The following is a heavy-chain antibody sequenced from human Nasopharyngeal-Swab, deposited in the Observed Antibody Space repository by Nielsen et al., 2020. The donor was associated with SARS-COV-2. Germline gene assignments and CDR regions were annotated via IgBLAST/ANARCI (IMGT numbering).Heavy chain of an antibody. J-gene: IGHJ4*02. CDR2: ISSSSSTI. V-gene: IGHV3-48*04. CDR3: ARVRTDYYDSNGYYPSGGDDY. Sequence: WIRQPPGKGLEWVSYISSSSSTIYYADSVKGRFTISRDNAKNSLYLQMNSLRAEDTAVYYCARVRTDYYDSNGYYPSGGDDYWGQGTLVTVSS. D-gene: IGHD3-22*01.